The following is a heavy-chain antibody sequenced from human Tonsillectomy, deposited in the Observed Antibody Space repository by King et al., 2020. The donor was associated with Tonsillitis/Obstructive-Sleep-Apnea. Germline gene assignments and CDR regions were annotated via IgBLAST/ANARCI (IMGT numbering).Heavy chain of an antibody. Sequence: QITLKESGPTLVKPTQTLTLTCTFSGFSLTTTGVGVDWIRQPPGKALEWLALIYWDDDKRYSPSLKSRLTITKDTSKNQVVLTMTNMDPVDTATYYCAHRGYDSRDYYYGGYFDLWGRGTLVTVSS. CDR2: IYWDDDK. CDR3: AHRGYDSRDYYYGGYFDL. CDR1: GFSLTTTGVG. V-gene: IGHV2-5*02. D-gene: IGHD3-22*01. J-gene: IGHJ2*01.